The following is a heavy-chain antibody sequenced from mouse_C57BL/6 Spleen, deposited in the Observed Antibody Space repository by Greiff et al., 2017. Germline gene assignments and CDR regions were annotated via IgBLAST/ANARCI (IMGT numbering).Heavy chain of an antibody. CDR3: ARHEEGTTVVDYIDY. J-gene: IGHJ2*01. D-gene: IGHD1-1*01. CDR2: VYPGCGSI. CDR1: GYTFTEST. V-gene: IGHV1-62-2*01. Sequence: QVQLQQSGAELVKPGASVKLSCKASGYTFTESTIHWVKQRPGPGLEWIGWVYPGCGSIKYNEKFKDKATLTADKSSSTVYMELSRLTSEASAVYFSARHEEGTTVVDYIDYWGQGTTLTVSS.